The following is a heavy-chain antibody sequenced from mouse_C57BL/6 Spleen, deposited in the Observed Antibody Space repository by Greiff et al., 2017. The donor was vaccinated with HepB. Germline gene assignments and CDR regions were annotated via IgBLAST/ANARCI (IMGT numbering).Heavy chain of an antibody. CDR1: GYTFTSYW. V-gene: IGHV1-64*01. Sequence: QVQLQQPGAELVKPGASVKLSCKASGYTFTSYWMHWVKQRPGQGLEWIGMIHPNSGSTNYNEKFKSKATLTVDKSSSTAYMQLSSLTSEDSAVYYWARDYYGSSYGYFDVWGTGTTVTVSS. CDR3: ARDYYGSSYGYFDV. J-gene: IGHJ1*03. CDR2: IHPNSGST. D-gene: IGHD1-1*01.